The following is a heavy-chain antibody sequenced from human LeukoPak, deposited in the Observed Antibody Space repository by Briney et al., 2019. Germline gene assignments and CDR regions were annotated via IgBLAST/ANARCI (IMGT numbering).Heavy chain of an antibody. CDR3: AGTTTTCCNY. CDR1: GFTLRGYW. D-gene: IGHD4-4*01. Sequence: GGSLRLSCAASGFTLRGYWMHWVRQAPGKGLVWVSRISSDGSSTSYADSVKGRFTISRDNAKNTLYLQMNSPTADDTAVYYCAGTTTTCCNYWGQGTLVTVSS. CDR2: ISSDGSST. J-gene: IGHJ4*02. V-gene: IGHV3-74*01.